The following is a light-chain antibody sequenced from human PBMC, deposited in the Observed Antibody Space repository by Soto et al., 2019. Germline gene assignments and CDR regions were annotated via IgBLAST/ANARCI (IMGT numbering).Light chain of an antibody. Sequence: DIQMTQSPSSLSASVGDRISITCRASQSIGTYLSWYQQKPGKAPKLLIYGASSLQSGVPSRFSGSGSETGFTLTICSLQPEDFATYYCQQSYSAPRTFGQGTKVDI. CDR3: QQSYSAPRT. V-gene: IGKV1-39*01. CDR2: GAS. J-gene: IGKJ2*01. CDR1: QSIGTY.